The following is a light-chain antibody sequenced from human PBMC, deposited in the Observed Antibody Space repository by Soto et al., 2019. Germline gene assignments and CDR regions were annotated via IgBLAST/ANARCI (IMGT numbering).Light chain of an antibody. CDR2: AAS. J-gene: IGKJ4*01. Sequence: DIQMTQSPSSLSASVGDRVTITCRASQGISTYLAWYQQKPGKVPKLLIYAASTLQSGVPSRFSGSGSGTDFTLTFSSLQPEDVATYYCQKYNSAPLTFGGGTKVEIK. V-gene: IGKV1-27*01. CDR1: QGISTY. CDR3: QKYNSAPLT.